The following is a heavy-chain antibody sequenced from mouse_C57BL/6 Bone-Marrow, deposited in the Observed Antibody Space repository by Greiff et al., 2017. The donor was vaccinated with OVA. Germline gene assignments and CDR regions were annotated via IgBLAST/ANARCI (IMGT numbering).Heavy chain of an antibody. Sequence: VKLMESGAELVQPGASVKLSCKASGYTFTEYTIHWVKQRSGQGLEWIGWFYPGSGSIKYNEKFKDKATLTADKSSSTVYMELSRLTAEDSAVYFCARHEVRTCYDGYYGFAYWGQGTLVTVSA. V-gene: IGHV1-62-2*01. J-gene: IGHJ3*01. CDR2: FYPGSGSI. CDR3: ARHEVRTCYDGYYGFAY. D-gene: IGHD2-3*01. CDR1: GYTFTEYT.